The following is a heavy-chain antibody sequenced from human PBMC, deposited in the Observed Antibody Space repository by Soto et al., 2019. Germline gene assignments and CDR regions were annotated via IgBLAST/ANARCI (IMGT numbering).Heavy chain of an antibody. CDR1: GFTVNSNH. Sequence: EVQLEETGGGLVQPGGSLRLSCAASGFTVNSNHMSWVRQAPGKGLEWVSLIYSAGRTHYADSVTGRFTVSRDNSDNRLFLQMNNLEVGDTAVYYCARNYLASGWPRIGFDVFGLGTMVTVSS. CDR2: IYSAGRT. CDR3: ARNYLASGWPRIGFDV. D-gene: IGHD6-25*01. J-gene: IGHJ3*01. V-gene: IGHV3-53*02.